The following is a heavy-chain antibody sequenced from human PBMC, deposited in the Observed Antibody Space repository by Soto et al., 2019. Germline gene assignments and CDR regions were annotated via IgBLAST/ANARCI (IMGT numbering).Heavy chain of an antibody. CDR1: GGSFSGYY. Sequence: QVQLQQWGAGLLKPSETLSLTCAVYGGSFSGYYWSWIRQPPGKGLEWIGEINHSGSTNYNPSLTSRVTISVDTSKNQCSLELSSVTAADTAVYYCARAGIVGVPAAKAGFDPWGQGTLVTVSS. D-gene: IGHD2-2*01. V-gene: IGHV4-34*01. J-gene: IGHJ5*02. CDR3: ARAGIVGVPAAKAGFDP. CDR2: INHSGST.